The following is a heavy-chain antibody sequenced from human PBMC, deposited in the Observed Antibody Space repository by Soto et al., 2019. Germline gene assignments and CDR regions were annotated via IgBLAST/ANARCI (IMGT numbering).Heavy chain of an antibody. CDR1: GYTFTSYD. J-gene: IGHJ6*02. D-gene: IGHD2-21*02. CDR3: ARGSGVTRANKKHYYGMDV. CDR2: MNPNSGNT. Sequence: ASVKVSCKASGYTFTSYDINWVRQATGQGPEWMGWMNPNSGNTGYAQKFQGRVTMTRNTSISTAYMELSSLRSEDTAVYYCARGSGVTRANKKHYYGMDVWGQGTTVTVSS. V-gene: IGHV1-8*01.